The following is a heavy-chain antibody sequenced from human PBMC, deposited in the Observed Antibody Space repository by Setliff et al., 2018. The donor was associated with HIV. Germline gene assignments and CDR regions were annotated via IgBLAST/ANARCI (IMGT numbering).Heavy chain of an antibody. CDR2: INPNSGGT. J-gene: IGHJ4*02. CDR1: GYTFTGYY. CDR3: ARSGYYGSSGEPSYFDY. D-gene: IGHD3-22*01. Sequence: ASVKVSCKASGYTFTGYYMHWVRQAPGQGLEWMGWINPNSGGTTYAQKFQGRVTMTRDTSISTAYMEVRSLRSDDTAVYYCARSGYYGSSGEPSYFDYWGQGTLVTVSS. V-gene: IGHV1-2*02.